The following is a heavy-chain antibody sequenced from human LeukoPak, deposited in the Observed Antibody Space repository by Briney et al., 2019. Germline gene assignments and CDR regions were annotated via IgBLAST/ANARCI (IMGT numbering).Heavy chain of an antibody. V-gene: IGHV3-7*04. D-gene: IGHD6-25*01. CDR3: ERKRGRKWCDF. J-gene: IGHJ5*01. CDR1: AFTLRSYW. Sequence: GGSLRLSCAAHAFTLRSYWMSWVRQAPGKGLEWVANIKEDGSEKYYVDSVKGRFTISRDNAKKSLYLQMNSLRAEDTAVYYGERKRGRKWCDFWRQETLVTVSS. CDR2: IKEDGSEK.